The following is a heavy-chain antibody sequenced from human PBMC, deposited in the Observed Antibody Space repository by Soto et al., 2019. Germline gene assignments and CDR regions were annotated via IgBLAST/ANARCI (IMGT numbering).Heavy chain of an antibody. CDR2: IYYSGST. V-gene: IGHV4-39*01. CDR3: ASSPGAVAGDDY. Sequence: PSETLSLTCTVSGGSISSSSYYWGWIRHPPGKGLEWIGSIYYSGSTYYNPSLKSRVTISVDTSKNQFSLKLSSVTAADTAVYYCASSPGAVAGDDYWGQGTLVTVSS. J-gene: IGHJ4*02. CDR1: GGSISSSSYY. D-gene: IGHD6-19*01.